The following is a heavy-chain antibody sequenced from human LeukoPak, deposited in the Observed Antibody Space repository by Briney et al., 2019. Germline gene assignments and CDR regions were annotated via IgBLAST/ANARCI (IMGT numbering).Heavy chain of an antibody. Sequence: SETLSLTCTVSGGPVSSSVYYWGWIRQPPGKGLEWIGTIFYSGSTYYNPSLKSRVTISVDTSKNQFSLKLSSVTAADTAVYYCLVSYYDSSGYYPNFDYWGQGTLVTVSS. J-gene: IGHJ4*02. CDR2: IFYSGST. D-gene: IGHD3-22*01. CDR3: LVSYYDSSGYYPNFDY. V-gene: IGHV4-39*01. CDR1: GGPVSSSVYY.